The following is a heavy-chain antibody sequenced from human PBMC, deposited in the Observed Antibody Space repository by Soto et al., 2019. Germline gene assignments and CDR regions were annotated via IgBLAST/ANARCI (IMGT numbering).Heavy chain of an antibody. D-gene: IGHD5-12*01. V-gene: IGHV1-2*02. CDR3: TRKVATFNFDS. CDR2: INPTTGGT. CDR1: GYTFTGYY. Sequence: GPSVKVSCKASGYTFTGYYMHWVRQAPGQGLEWMGWINPTTGGTNFEQKFQGRLSMTRDTSISTAYMELSRLTSDDTAVYYCTRKVATFNFDSWGQGTLVTVSS. J-gene: IGHJ4*02.